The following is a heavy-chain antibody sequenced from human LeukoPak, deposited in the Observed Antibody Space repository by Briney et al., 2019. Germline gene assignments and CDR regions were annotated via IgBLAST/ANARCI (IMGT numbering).Heavy chain of an antibody. D-gene: IGHD6-13*01. CDR2: ISGSGDST. V-gene: IGHV3-23*01. CDR3: AKRGASWSFDS. J-gene: IGHJ4*02. CDR1: GFTFSSIG. Sequence: PGRSLRLSCAASGFTFSSIGMSWVRQAPGKGLEWVSSISGSGDSTYYADSVKGRFTISRDNSKNTLYPQMNSLRAEDTAVYYCAKRGASWSFDSWGQGTLVTVSS.